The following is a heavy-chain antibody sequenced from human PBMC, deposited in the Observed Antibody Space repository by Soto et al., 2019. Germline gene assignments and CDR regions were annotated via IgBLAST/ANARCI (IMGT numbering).Heavy chain of an antibody. CDR1: GASISNSAYF. CDR2: IYYSGNT. D-gene: IGHD2-2*01. Sequence: PSETLSLTCTVSGASISNSAYFWGWVRQPPGQGLEWVASIYYSGNTYYNPSLKSRVTISVDTSQNQFSLNLASVPAADTAVYYCAKVHQQYIWFDFWGQGTLVTVSS. V-gene: IGHV4-39*01. CDR3: AKVHQQYIWFDF. J-gene: IGHJ5*01.